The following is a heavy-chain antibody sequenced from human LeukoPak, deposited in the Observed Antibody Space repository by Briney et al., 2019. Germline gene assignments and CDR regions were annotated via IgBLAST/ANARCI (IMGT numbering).Heavy chain of an antibody. CDR1: GFTFSSYS. V-gene: IGHV3-48*01. D-gene: IGHD5-18*01. J-gene: IGHJ6*02. Sequence: PGGSLRLSCAASGFTFSSYSMNWVRQAPGKGLEWVSYISSSSSTIYYADSVKGRFTISRDNAKNSLYLQMNSLRAEDTAVYYCARGLPXRXQLXPYYYYGMDVWGQGTTVTVSS. CDR3: ARGLPXRXQLXPYYYYGMDV. CDR2: ISSSSSTI.